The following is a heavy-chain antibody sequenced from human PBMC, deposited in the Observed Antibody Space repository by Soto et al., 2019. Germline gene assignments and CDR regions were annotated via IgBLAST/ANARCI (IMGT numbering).Heavy chain of an antibody. D-gene: IGHD3-3*01. CDR3: ARQTGRGYDFWSGIPPYYYGMHX. CDR2: IDTSDSYN. V-gene: IGHV5-10-1*01. J-gene: IGHJ6*02. Sequence: PGESLKISCKGSGYSFTSYWISWVRQMPGKGLELMVRIDTSDSYNNYRPSFQGHVTISADKSIRTAYMQWSGLKASDTAMYYCARQTGRGYDFWSGIPPYYYGMHXWGQGTSVTVS. CDR1: GYSFTSYW.